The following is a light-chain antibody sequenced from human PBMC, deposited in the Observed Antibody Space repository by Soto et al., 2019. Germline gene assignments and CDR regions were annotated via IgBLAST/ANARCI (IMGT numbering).Light chain of an antibody. V-gene: IGKV3D-15*01. CDR2: GAS. CDR3: QQYDDWLRLT. J-gene: IGKJ4*01. CDR1: QSVSRN. Sequence: IVITQSASTLSVSPGERATLSCGASQSVSRNLAWYQQKPGQAPRLLIYGASTRATGIPARFSGSGSGTEFNLTISSLQSEDFAVYFCQQYDDWLRLTFGGGTNVHI.